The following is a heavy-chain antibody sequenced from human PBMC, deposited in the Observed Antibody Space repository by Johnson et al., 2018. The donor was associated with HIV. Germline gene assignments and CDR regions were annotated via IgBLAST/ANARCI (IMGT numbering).Heavy chain of an antibody. CDR3: ARSILLDYYYDSSGYETGTFDI. D-gene: IGHD3-22*01. J-gene: IGHJ3*02. Sequence: QVQLVESGGGLVKPGGSLKLSCATSGFTFSDYYMSWIRQAPGKGLEWLSYISNSAITLYYADSVKGRFSISRDNAKSSVYLKMNSLRAEDTALYYCARSILLDYYYDSSGYETGTFDIWGQGTMVTVSS. V-gene: IGHV3-11*01. CDR2: ISNSAITL. CDR1: GFTFSDYY.